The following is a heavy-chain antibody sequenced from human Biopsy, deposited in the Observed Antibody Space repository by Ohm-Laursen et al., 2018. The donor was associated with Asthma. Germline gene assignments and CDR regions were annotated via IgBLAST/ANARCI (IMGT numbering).Heavy chain of an antibody. D-gene: IGHD5-24*01. CDR2: IYSGDNT. CDR3: ARISRLGYNSLDYGMDV. V-gene: IGHV3-53*01. Sequence: SLRLSCAAPGFTFSSYVMSWVRQAPGKGLEWVSLIYSGDNTYYADSVKGRFTISRDHSKLYLQMNNLRAEDTAVYHCARISRLGYNSLDYGMDVWGQGTTVTVSS. J-gene: IGHJ6*02. CDR1: GFTFSSYV.